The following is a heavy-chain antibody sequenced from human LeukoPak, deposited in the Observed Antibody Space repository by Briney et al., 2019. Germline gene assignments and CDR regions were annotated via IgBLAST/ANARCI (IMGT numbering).Heavy chain of an antibody. V-gene: IGHV4-59*01. CDR2: IYYSWST. Sequence: SETLSLTCTVSGGSISSYYWSWIRQPPGKGLEWIGYIYYSWSTIYNPSRKSPVTISVDTSKKQLYLKLSSVTDADTAFYYCARYIVSYPHAAFDIWGQGTMVTVSS. CDR1: GGSISSYY. CDR3: ARYIVSYPHAAFDI. J-gene: IGHJ3*02. D-gene: IGHD1-26*01.